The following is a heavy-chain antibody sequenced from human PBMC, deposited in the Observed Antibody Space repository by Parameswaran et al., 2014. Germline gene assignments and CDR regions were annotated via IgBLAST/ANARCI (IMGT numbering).Heavy chain of an antibody. J-gene: IGHJ5*02. CDR3: ARGSYIVLIMYVHQGNWFDP. D-gene: IGHD2-8*01. V-gene: IGHV1-3*01. Sequence: WVRQAPGQRLEWMGWINAGNGNTKYSQKFQGRVTITSDTSATTAYMELSSLRSEDTAVYYCARGSYIVLIMYVHQGNWFDPWGQGTLVTVSS. CDR2: INAGNGNT.